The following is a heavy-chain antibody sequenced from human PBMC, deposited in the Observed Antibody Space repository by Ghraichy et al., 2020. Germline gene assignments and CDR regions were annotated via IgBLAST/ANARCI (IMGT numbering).Heavy chain of an antibody. Sequence: GGSPRLSCAASGFTFSGYTMHWVRQAPGKGLECMAVISYDGSNKYYADSVKGRFTISRDISKNTLYLQMNSLRAEDTAVYYCARKRGSDDAFDIWGQGTMVTVSS. J-gene: IGHJ3*02. CDR2: ISYDGSNK. CDR3: ARKRGSDDAFDI. D-gene: IGHD3-16*01. CDR1: GFTFSGYT. V-gene: IGHV3-30-3*01.